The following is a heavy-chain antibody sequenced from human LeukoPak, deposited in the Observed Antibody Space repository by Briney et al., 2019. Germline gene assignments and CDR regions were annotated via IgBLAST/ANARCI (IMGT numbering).Heavy chain of an antibody. CDR3: ARYVRGSYFYMDV. V-gene: IGHV3-7*01. D-gene: IGHD3-10*01. CDR1: GFTFSSYF. Sequence: GGSPRLSCAASGFTFSSYFMSWVRQAPGKGLEGVANIKQDGSDKYYMDSVKGRFTISRDNAKISLYLQMNSLRAEDTAVYYCARYVRGSYFYMDVWGKGTTVTVSS. CDR2: IKQDGSDK. J-gene: IGHJ6*03.